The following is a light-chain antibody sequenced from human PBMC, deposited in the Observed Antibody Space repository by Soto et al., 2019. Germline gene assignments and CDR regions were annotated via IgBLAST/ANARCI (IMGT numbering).Light chain of an antibody. V-gene: IGKV1-13*02. CDR2: DAS. Sequence: AVPVTQSPSSLSASVGDRVTITCRASQGISSALVWYQQKPGKAPDLLIYDASSLESGVPSRFSGSGYGTDFSLTISSLQPEDFATYYCQQFNSYPLTFGGGTKVEIK. CDR3: QQFNSYPLT. J-gene: IGKJ4*01. CDR1: QGISSA.